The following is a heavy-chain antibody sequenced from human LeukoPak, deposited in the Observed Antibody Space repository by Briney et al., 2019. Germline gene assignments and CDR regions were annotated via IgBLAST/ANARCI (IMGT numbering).Heavy chain of an antibody. J-gene: IGHJ4*02. V-gene: IGHV3-53*01. CDR2: IYSGGST. CDR1: GFTVSSNY. Sequence: PGGSLRLSCAASGFTVSSNYMSWVRQAPGKGLEWVSVIYSGGSTYYADSVKGRFTISRDNAKNSLYLQMNSLRAEDTAVYYCARDSTGINWNYVRGDYWGQGTLVTVSS. D-gene: IGHD1-7*01. CDR3: ARDSTGINWNYVRGDY.